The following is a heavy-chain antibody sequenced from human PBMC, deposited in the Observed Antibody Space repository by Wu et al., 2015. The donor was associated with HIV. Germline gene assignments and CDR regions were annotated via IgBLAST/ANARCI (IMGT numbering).Heavy chain of an antibody. D-gene: IGHD2-2*01. J-gene: IGHJ6*02. V-gene: IGHV1-69*13. CDR3: ARERASLPTVMPGNYGMDV. CDR2: IIPIFGTA. Sequence: QLVQSGADVKKPGSSVKVSCKASGGTFRSYAISWVRQAPGQGLEWMGRIIPIFGTANYAQKFQGRVTITADESTSTVYMELSSLRSEDTAVYYCARERASLPTVMPGNYGMDVWGQGTTVTVSS. CDR1: GGTFRSYA.